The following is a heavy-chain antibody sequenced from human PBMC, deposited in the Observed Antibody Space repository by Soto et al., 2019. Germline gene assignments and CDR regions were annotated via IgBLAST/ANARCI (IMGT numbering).Heavy chain of an antibody. Sequence: GGSLRLSCAASGFTFSDYYMSWIRQAPGKGLEWVSYISSSGSTIYYADSVKRRFTISRDNAKNSLYLQMNSLRAEDTAVYYCARVEAGANDAFDIWGQGTMVTVSS. V-gene: IGHV3-11*01. J-gene: IGHJ3*02. CDR3: ARVEAGANDAFDI. CDR2: ISSSGSTI. D-gene: IGHD1-26*01. CDR1: GFTFSDYY.